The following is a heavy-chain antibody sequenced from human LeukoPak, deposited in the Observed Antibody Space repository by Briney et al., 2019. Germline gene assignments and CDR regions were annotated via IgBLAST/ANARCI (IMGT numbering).Heavy chain of an antibody. D-gene: IGHD1-14*01. J-gene: IGHJ4*02. CDR3: AREGGAAGRLYYFDY. CDR2: IPYDGSNN. Sequence: AGSLSLSWATTGFNFSIYALHCVRQAPPKRLDWAAVIPYDGSNNYYADSVKDRFTISRDNSKNTLYLHMNSLRVEDTAVYYCAREGGAAGRLYYFDYWGQGTLVTVSS. V-gene: IGHV3-30*01. CDR1: GFNFSIYA.